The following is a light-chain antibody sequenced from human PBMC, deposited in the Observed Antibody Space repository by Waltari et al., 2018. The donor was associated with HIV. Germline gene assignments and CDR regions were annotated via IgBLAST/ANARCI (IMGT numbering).Light chain of an antibody. CDR3: QQYYSTPPT. CDR1: QTVLYSSNNKNY. CDR2: WAS. V-gene: IGKV4-1*01. J-gene: IGKJ5*01. Sequence: DIVMTQPPDSLAVSLRARAPINCKSSQTVLYSSNNKNYLAWYQQKPGQPPKLLIYWASTRESGVPDRFSGSGSGTDFTLTISSLQAEDVAVYYCQQYYSTPPTFGQGTRLEIK.